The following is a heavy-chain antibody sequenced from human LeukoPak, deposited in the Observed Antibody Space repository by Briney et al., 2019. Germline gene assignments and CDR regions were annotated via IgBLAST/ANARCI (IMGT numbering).Heavy chain of an antibody. J-gene: IGHJ1*01. CDR2: ISAYNGNT. CDR3: ATPISWCGADCYPEYLQY. D-gene: IGHD2-21*02. CDR1: GGTFSSCA. V-gene: IGHV1-18*01. Sequence: ASVKVSCKASGGTFSSCAISWVRQAPGQGLEWMGWISAYNGNTNYAQKLQGRVTMTEDTSTDTAYMELSSLRSEDTAVYFCATPISWCGADCYPEYLQYWGQGALVTVSS.